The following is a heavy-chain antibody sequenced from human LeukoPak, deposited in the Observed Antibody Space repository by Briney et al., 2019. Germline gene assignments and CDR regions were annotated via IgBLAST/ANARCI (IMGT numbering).Heavy chain of an antibody. CDR1: GFTFRNYW. CDR3: VRLLDIDY. Sequence: GGSLRLSCAASGFTFRNYWMHWVRQAPGKGLVWVSRISRDGATTHYAGSVKGRFTISRDNAKNMVYLQMDSLSAEDTAVYYCVRLLDIDYCGQGTLVTVSS. V-gene: IGHV3-74*01. J-gene: IGHJ4*02. CDR2: ISRDGATT. D-gene: IGHD1-1*01.